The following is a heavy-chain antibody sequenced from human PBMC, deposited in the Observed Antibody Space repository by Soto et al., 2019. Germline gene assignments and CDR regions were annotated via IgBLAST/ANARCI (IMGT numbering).Heavy chain of an antibody. Sequence: QVQLVQSGAEVKKPGASVKVSCKASGYTFTSYGISWVRQAPGQGLEWLGWISAYNGNTNYAQKLQGRVTMTTDTSTSTAYMELRSLRSDDTAVYYCARDVKALLGYCSSTSCYPNWFDPWGQGTLVTVSS. CDR3: ARDVKALLGYCSSTSCYPNWFDP. J-gene: IGHJ5*02. CDR1: GYTFTSYG. V-gene: IGHV1-18*04. CDR2: ISAYNGNT. D-gene: IGHD2-2*01.